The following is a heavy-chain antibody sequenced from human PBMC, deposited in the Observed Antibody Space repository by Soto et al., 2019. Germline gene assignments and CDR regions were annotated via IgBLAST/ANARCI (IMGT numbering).Heavy chain of an antibody. CDR2: IYPGDSDT. D-gene: IGHD1-26*01. Sequence: GESLKISCKGSGYSFTSYWIGWVRQMPGKGLEWMGIIYPGDSDTRYSPSFQGQVTISADKSISTAYLQMNSLRAEDTALYYCAIEKVGAESVHVFDIWGQGTMVTVS. CDR3: AIEKVGAESVHVFDI. J-gene: IGHJ3*02. CDR1: GYSFTSYW. V-gene: IGHV5-51*01.